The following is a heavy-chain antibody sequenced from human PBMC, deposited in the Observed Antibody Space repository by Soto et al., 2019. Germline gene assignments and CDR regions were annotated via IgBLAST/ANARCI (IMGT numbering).Heavy chain of an antibody. Sequence: QVQLQESGPGLVKPSETLSLTCTVSGGSISSYYWSWIRQPPGKGLEWIGYIYYSGSTNYNPSLKSRVTISVNTSKNQFSLKLTSVTAADTAVYYCAIVSSGWWYFDYWGQGTLVTVSS. CDR1: GGSISSYY. J-gene: IGHJ4*02. D-gene: IGHD6-19*01. CDR3: AIVSSGWWYFDY. V-gene: IGHV4-59*01. CDR2: IYYSGST.